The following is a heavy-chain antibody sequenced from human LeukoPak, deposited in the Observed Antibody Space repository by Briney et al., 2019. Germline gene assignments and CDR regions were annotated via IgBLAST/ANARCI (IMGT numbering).Heavy chain of an antibody. V-gene: IGHV3-20*04. CDR1: GFTFDDYG. Sequence: GGSLRLSCAASGFTFDDYGMSWVRQAPGKGLEWVSGINWNGGSTGYADSVKGRFTISRDNAKNSLYLQMNSLRAEDTALYYCARDSSGYYQSFLDYWGQGTLVTVFS. CDR3: ARDSSGYYQSFLDY. J-gene: IGHJ4*02. D-gene: IGHD3-3*01. CDR2: INWNGGST.